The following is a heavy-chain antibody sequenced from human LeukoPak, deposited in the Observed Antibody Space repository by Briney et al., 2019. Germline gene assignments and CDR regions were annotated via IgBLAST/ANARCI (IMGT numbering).Heavy chain of an antibody. J-gene: IGHJ5*02. Sequence: PSETLSLTCAVYGGSFSGYYWSWIRQPPGKGLEWIGYIYNSGRTKYNPSLKSRVTMSVDVSKSQLSLSLTSVTAADTAIYYCARDRFGDYEGWFDPWGQGILVTVSS. V-gene: IGHV4-34*11. CDR1: GGSFSGYY. CDR3: ARDRFGDYEGWFDP. CDR2: IYNSGRT. D-gene: IGHD4-17*01.